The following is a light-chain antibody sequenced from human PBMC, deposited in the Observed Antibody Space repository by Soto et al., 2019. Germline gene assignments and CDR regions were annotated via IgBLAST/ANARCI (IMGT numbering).Light chain of an antibody. J-gene: IGKJ1*01. V-gene: IGKV3-20*01. Sequence: EIVLTQSPGTLSLSPGERATLSCRASQSVSSTYLAWYQQKPGQAPRLLIYGASNRATGIPDRFSGSGSGTDFTLTISSLEPADFAVYYCQQYGGSRWTFGHGPRVDI. CDR1: QSVSSTY. CDR3: QQYGGSRWT. CDR2: GAS.